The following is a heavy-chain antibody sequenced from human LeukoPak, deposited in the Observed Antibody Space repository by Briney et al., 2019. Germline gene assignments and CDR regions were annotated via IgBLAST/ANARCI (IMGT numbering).Heavy chain of an antibody. D-gene: IGHD3-10*01. CDR1: GGSISSYY. V-gene: IGHV4-4*07. CDR3: ARDGSGSYYNVGHWFDP. CDR2: IYTSGST. J-gene: IGHJ5*02. Sequence: SETPSLTCTVSGGSISSYYWSWIRQPAGKGLEWIGRIYTSGSTNYNPSLKSRVTMSVDTSKNQFSLKLSSVTAADTAVYYCARDGSGSYYNVGHWFDPWGQGTLVTVSS.